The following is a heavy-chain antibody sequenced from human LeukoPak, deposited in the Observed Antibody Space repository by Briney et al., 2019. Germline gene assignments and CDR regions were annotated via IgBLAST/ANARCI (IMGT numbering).Heavy chain of an antibody. CDR1: GGSTSSYY. J-gene: IGHJ4*02. V-gene: IGHV4-59*01. CDR2: IYYNGNT. CDR3: ARARYYYTY. Sequence: PSETLSLTCTVSGGSTSSYYWSWIRQPPGKGLEWIGYIYYNGNTNYNPSLKSRVTISIDTSKNQFSLKLSSVTAADTAVYYCARARYYYTYWGQGTLVTVSS.